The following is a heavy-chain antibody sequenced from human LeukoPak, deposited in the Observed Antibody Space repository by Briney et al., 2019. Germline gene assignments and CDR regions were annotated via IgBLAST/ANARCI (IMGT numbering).Heavy chain of an antibody. J-gene: IGHJ4*02. CDR3: ARGEFDWLFEYYFDY. D-gene: IGHD3-9*01. CDR1: GFTFSSYS. Sequence: GGSLRLSCAASGFTFSSYSMNWVRQAPGKGLEWVSSISSSSSYIYYADSVKGRFTISRDNAKNSLYLQMNSLRAEDTAVYYCARGEFDWLFEYYFDYWGQGTLVTVSS. V-gene: IGHV3-21*01. CDR2: ISSSSSYI.